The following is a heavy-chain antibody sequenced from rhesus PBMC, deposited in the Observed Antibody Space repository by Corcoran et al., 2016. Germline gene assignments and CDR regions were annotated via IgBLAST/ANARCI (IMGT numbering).Heavy chain of an antibody. CDR1: GGSISSSY. J-gene: IGHJ4*01. Sequence: QLQLQESGPGLVKPSETLSVTCAVSGGSISSSYWSWIRQAPGKGLELIGYIYGSGSITNYNPTLKSRVPISKDTSKNQFSLKLSSVTAADAAVYYCARDKAAARNFDYWGQGVLVTVSS. CDR3: ARDKAAARNFDY. D-gene: IGHD6-43*01. CDR2: IYGSGSIT. V-gene: IGHV4-169*02.